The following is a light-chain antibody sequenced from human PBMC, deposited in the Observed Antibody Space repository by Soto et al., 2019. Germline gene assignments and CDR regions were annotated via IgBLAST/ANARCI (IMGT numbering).Light chain of an antibody. CDR1: QSVGNN. Sequence: EIVMAQSPATLSVSRGERATLSCRASQSVGNNLAWYQQKPGQAPSLLIHGASTRATGIPARFSGSGSGTEFTLTISSLQSEDFAVYYCQQCDNWPRTFGQGTKVDI. V-gene: IGKV3-15*01. J-gene: IGKJ1*01. CDR2: GAS. CDR3: QQCDNWPRT.